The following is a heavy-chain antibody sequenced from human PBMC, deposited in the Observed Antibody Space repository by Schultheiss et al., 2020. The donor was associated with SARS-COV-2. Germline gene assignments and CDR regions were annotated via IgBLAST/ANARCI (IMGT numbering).Heavy chain of an antibody. CDR1: GYTFTGYY. D-gene: IGHD4-17*01. V-gene: IGHV1-2*06. J-gene: IGHJ6*02. Sequence: ASVKVSCKASGYTFTGYYMHWVRQAPGQGLEWMGRINPNSGGTNYAQKFQGRVTITADKSTSTAYMELSSLRSEDTAVYYCAREGTVNEDNPYGMDVWGQGTTVTVSS. CDR2: INPNSGGT. CDR3: AREGTVNEDNPYGMDV.